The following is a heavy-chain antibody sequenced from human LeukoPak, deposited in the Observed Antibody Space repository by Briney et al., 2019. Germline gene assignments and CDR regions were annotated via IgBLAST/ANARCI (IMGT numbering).Heavy chain of an antibody. CDR3: ARTPHRYCSSTSCHPGWFDP. CDR2: IYYSGST. CDR1: GGSISSSSYY. J-gene: IGHJ5*02. D-gene: IGHD2-2*01. Sequence: SETLSLTCTVSGGSISSSSYYWGWIRQPPGKGLEWIGSIYYSGSTYYNPSLKSRVTISVDTSKNQFSLKLSSVTAADTAVYYCARTPHRYCSSTSCHPGWFDPWGQGTLVTVSS. V-gene: IGHV4-39*07.